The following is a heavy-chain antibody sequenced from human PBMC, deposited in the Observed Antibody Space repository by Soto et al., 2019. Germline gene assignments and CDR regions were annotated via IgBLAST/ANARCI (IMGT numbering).Heavy chain of an antibody. D-gene: IGHD3-10*01. CDR3: VRTSHYGSGSWNFDY. CDR2: TRNKANSYST. CDR1: GFTFSDHY. Sequence: EVQLVECGGGLVQPGGSLRLSCAASGFTFSDHYMDWVRQAPGKGLEWVGRTRNKANSYSTEYAASVRGRFTISRDESKNSLYLQMNSLKTEDTAVYYCVRTSHYGSGSWNFDYWGQGTLVTVSS. V-gene: IGHV3-72*01. J-gene: IGHJ4*02.